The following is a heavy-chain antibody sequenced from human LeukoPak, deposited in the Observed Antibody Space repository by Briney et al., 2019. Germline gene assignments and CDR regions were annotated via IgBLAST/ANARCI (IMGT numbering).Heavy chain of an antibody. Sequence: PGGSLRLSCAASGFTFSSYGMSWVRQAPGKGLEWVSAISGSGGSTYYADSVKGRFTISRDNSKNTLYLQMNSLKTEDTAVYYCTTEIRDYVWGSYRTKGDDAFDIWGQGTMVTVSS. D-gene: IGHD3-16*02. J-gene: IGHJ3*02. CDR1: GFTFSSYG. CDR2: ISGSGGST. CDR3: TTEIRDYVWGSYRTKGDDAFDI. V-gene: IGHV3-23*01.